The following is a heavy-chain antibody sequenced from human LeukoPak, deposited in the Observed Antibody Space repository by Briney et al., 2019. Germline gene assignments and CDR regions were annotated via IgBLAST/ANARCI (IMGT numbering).Heavy chain of an antibody. J-gene: IGHJ4*02. D-gene: IGHD4-17*01. V-gene: IGHV1-69*13. CDR1: GGTFSGYA. CDR2: IIPIFGTA. CDR3: ARDGYGDYAFDY. Sequence: SVRVSCKASGGTFSGYAISWVRQAPGQGLEWMGGIIPIFGTANYAQKFQGRVTITADESTSTAYMELSSLRSEDTAVYYCARDGYGDYAFDYWGQGTLVTVSS.